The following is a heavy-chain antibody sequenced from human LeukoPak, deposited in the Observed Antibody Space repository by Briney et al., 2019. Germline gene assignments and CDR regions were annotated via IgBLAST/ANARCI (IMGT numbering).Heavy chain of an antibody. CDR1: GGSISSYY. J-gene: IGHJ3*02. D-gene: IGHD2-15*01. CDR2: IYTSGST. CDR3: ARVSVVAEAFDI. Sequence: SETLSLTCTVSGGSISSYYWSWIRQPAGKGLEWIGRIYTSGSTNYNPSLKSRVTMSVDTSKNQFSLKLSSVTAADTALYYCARVSVVAEAFDIWGQGTMVTVSS. V-gene: IGHV4-4*07.